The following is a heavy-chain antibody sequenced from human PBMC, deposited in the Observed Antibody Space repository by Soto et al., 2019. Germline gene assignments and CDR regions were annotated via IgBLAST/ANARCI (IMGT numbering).Heavy chain of an antibody. J-gene: IGHJ6*02. CDR3: ARGHSRSSVIHCYYSLDV. CDR1: GGTLDSYA. V-gene: IGHV1-69*01. CDR2: IIPILTTT. Sequence: QVLLVQSGTEVKKPGSSVKVSCKASGGTLDSYAISWVRQAPGQGLEWLGGIIPILTTTKYAQKFQGRVTITADESTNTAYMELRSLRSDDTALYYCARGHSRSSVIHCYYSLDVWGQGTTVTVSS. D-gene: IGHD3-10*01.